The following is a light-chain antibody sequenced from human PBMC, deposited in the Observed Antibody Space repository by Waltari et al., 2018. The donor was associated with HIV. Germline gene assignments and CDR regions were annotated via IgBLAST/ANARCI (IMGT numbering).Light chain of an antibody. CDR3: QQYSNWPPGPLT. CDR1: QSVGSN. J-gene: IGKJ4*01. CDR2: GAS. V-gene: IGKV3-15*01. Sequence: DIVLTQPPATLSVSPGEGATLSCRASQSVGSNLAWYQQKPGQAPRLLIDGASTRATGTPARFSGSGSGTEFTLTISSLQSEDFAVYYCQQYSNWPPGPLTFGGGTKVEIK.